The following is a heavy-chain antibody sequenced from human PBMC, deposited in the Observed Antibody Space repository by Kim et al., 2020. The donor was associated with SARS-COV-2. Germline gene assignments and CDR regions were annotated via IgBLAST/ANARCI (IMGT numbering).Heavy chain of an antibody. CDR2: ISYDGSNK. CDR3: ARDCLAAADSDYYYYYGMDV. J-gene: IGHJ6*02. D-gene: IGHD6-13*01. V-gene: IGHV3-30*04. CDR1: GFTFSSYA. Sequence: GGSLRLSCAASGFTFSSYAMHWVRQAPGKGLEWVAVISYDGSNKYYADSVKGRFTISRDNSKNTLYLQMNSLRAEDTAVYYCARDCLAAADSDYYYYYGMDVWGQGTTVTVSS.